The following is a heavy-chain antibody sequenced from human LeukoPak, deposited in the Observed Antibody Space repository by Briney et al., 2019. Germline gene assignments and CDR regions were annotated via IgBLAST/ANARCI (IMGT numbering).Heavy chain of an antibody. J-gene: IGHJ2*01. V-gene: IGHV3-13*05. D-gene: IGHD7-27*01. CDR2: ISTASNP. CDR3: ARELGIEGYWYFDL. CDR1: GFTVRSYD. Sequence: GGSLRLSCAASGFTVRSYDMHWVRQVAGKGLEWVSAISTASNPHYAASVQGRFTIFRANAENSLYLQMNSLSAEDTAVYYCARELGIEGYWYFDLWGRGTLVIVSS.